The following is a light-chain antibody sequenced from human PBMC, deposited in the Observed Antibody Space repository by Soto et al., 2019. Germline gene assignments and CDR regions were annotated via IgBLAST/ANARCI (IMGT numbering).Light chain of an antibody. V-gene: IGKV3-11*01. CDR2: DAS. CDR3: QRYGSSPPYS. J-gene: IGKJ2*03. Sequence: EIVLTQSPATLSLSPGERATLSCRASQSVSSYLAWYQQKPGQAPRLLIYDASNRATGIPARFSGSGSGTDFTLTISSLEPEDFAVYYCQRYGSSPPYSFGQGTKLEIK. CDR1: QSVSSY.